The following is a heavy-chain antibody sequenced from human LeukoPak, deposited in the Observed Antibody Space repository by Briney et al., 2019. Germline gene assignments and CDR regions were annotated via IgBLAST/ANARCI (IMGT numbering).Heavy chain of an antibody. CDR3: AKVATTRTPTQDYFDY. J-gene: IGHJ4*02. V-gene: IGHV3-48*01. Sequence: GGSLRLSCAASGFTFSSYSMNWVRQAPGKGLEWVSYISSSSSTIYYADSVKGRFTISRDNSKNTLYLQMNSLRAEDTAVYYCAKVATTRTPTQDYFDYWGQGTLVTVSS. CDR2: ISSSSSTI. CDR1: GFTFSSYS. D-gene: IGHD5-12*01.